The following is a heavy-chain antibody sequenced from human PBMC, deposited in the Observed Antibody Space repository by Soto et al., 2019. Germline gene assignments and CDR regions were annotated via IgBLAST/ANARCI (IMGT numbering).Heavy chain of an antibody. CDR2: IYYSGST. V-gene: IGHV4-59*08. CDR1: GGAISRYY. CDR3: ARRWGATFDY. J-gene: IGHJ4*02. Sequence: QVQLQESGPGLVKASETRSLTCTVAGGAISRYYWSWIRQPPGKGLEWIGYIYYSGSTNYNPSLKSRVTISVDTSKNQFSLKLSSVTAADTAVYYCARRWGATFDYWGQGTLVTVSS. D-gene: IGHD1-26*01.